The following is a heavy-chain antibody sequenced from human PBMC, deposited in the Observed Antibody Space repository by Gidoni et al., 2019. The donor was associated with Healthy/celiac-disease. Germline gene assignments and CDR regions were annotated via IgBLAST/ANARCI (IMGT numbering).Heavy chain of an antibody. V-gene: IGHV4-31*03. Sequence: QVQLQESGPGLVKPSQTLSLTCTVSGGSISSGGYYWSWIRQHPRKGLEWIGYIYYSGRTYYNPSLKSRVTISVDTSKNQFSLKLSSVTAADTAVYYCARAPPPAAIHGGWFDPWGQGTLVTVSS. J-gene: IGHJ5*02. CDR3: ARAPPPAAIHGGWFDP. D-gene: IGHD2-2*02. CDR2: IYYSGRT. CDR1: GGSISSGGYY.